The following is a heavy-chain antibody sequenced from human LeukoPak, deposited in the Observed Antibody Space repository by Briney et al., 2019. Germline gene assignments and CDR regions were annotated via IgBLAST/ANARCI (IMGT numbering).Heavy chain of an antibody. D-gene: IGHD3-22*01. V-gene: IGHV1-2*02. CDR3: ARVSYYYDSSGYHHPYYFDY. CDR2: INPNSGGT. J-gene: IGHJ4*02. Sequence: ASVKVSCKASGYTFTGYYMHWVRQAPGQGLEWMGWINPNSGGTNYAQKFQGRVTMTRDTSISTAYMELSRLRSDDTAVYYCARVSYYYDSSGYHHPYYFDYWGQGTLVTVSS. CDR1: GYTFTGYY.